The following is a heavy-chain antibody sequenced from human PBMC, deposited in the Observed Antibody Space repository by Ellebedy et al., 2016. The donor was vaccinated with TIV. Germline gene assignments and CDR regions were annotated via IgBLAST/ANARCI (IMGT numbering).Heavy chain of an antibody. J-gene: IGHJ4*02. V-gene: IGHV3-7*03. D-gene: IGHD4-17*01. CDR1: GFTFSTFW. CDR3: AKDRDDDGDYVFDS. CDR2: IKKDGTEQ. Sequence: GGSLRLXXAASGFTFSTFWMTWVRQAPGKGLEWVANIKKDGTEQNYVDSVKGRFTISRDNRKNTLYLEMNSLRAEDTAVYYCAKDRDDDGDYVFDSWGQGSLVTVSS.